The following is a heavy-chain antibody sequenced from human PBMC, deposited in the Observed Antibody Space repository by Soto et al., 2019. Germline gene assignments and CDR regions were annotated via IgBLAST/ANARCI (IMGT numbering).Heavy chain of an antibody. D-gene: IGHD4-17*01. Sequence: QVQLQESGPGLVKPSQTLSLTCIVSGGSISSGDYYWSWVRQPPGKGLEWIGYIYYSGRTYYNPSLKSRVTISADTSKNQFSLQLSSVTAADTAVYYCARAKGLLTVTTSWFDPWGQGTRVTVSS. V-gene: IGHV4-30-4*01. J-gene: IGHJ5*02. CDR2: IYYSGRT. CDR1: GGSISSGDYY. CDR3: ARAKGLLTVTTSWFDP.